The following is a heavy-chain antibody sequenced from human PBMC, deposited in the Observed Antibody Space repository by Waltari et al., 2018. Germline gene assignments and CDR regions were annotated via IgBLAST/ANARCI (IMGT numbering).Heavy chain of an antibody. CDR2: IYYSGST. CDR1: GGSISSHY. Sequence: QVQLQESGPGLVKPSETLSLTCTVSGGSISSHYWSWIRQPPGKGLEWIGYIYYSGSTNCNPSLKSRVTISVDTSKNQFSLKLSSVTAADTAVYYCARVWGDSSGYYPFDYWGQGTLVTVSS. J-gene: IGHJ4*02. D-gene: IGHD3-22*01. V-gene: IGHV4-59*11. CDR3: ARVWGDSSGYYPFDY.